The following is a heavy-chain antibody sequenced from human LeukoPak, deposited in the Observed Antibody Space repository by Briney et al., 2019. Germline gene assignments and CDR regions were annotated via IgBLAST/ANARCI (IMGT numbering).Heavy chain of an antibody. CDR2: IYYSGST. D-gene: IGHD2-2*01. J-gene: IGHJ3*02. CDR3: ARDIEDSSSTSCQGDALVS. V-gene: IGHV4-59*01. CDR1: SDSLSSCY. Sequence: SETLSLTCTVSSDSLSSCYWSWIRQPPGKGLEWIGYIYYSGSTNYNPSLKSRVTISVDTSKNQFSLKLSSVTAEDTAGYYCARDIEDSSSTSCQGDALVSLGERTMVTVSS.